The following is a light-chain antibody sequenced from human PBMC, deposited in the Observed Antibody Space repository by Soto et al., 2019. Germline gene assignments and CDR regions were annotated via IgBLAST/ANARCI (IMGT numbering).Light chain of an antibody. V-gene: IGLV6-57*03. Sequence: NFMLTQPHSVSESPGKTITISCTRTPGDIASGYVQWYQQRPGSATITVIYEDNQTPSGVPDRFSGSIDSSSNSASLTISGLKTEDDADYYCHSHDNTNQVFGTGTKLTVL. CDR3: HSHDNTNQV. CDR2: EDN. J-gene: IGLJ1*01. CDR1: PGDIASGY.